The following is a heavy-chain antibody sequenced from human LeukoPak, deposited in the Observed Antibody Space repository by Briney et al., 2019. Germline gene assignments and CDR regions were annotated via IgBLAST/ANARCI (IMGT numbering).Heavy chain of an antibody. CDR2: IYPGDSET. Sequence: GESLKISFKGSGYSFPSHWIVWVRQMPGKGLEWMGIIYPGDSETRYSPSFEGQVTISADKSTYTAYLQWSSLKASDTAMYYRARGTDIDYWGQGTLVTVSS. V-gene: IGHV5-51*01. J-gene: IGHJ4*02. CDR3: ARGTDIDY. CDR1: GYSFPSHW.